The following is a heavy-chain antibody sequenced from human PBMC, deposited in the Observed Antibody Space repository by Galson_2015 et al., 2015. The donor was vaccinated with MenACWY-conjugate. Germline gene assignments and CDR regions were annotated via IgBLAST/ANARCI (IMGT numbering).Heavy chain of an antibody. J-gene: IGHJ4*02. Sequence: SLRLSCAASGFTFSSYGMHWVRQAPGKGLEWVAFIWYDESNKYYADSVKGRFTISRDNSKNTLYLQMNSLRPEDTAVYYCAKRGSPGYSSGWDFDYWGQGTLVTVSS. CDR1: GFTFSSYG. D-gene: IGHD6-19*01. CDR3: AKRGSPGYSSGWDFDY. CDR2: IWYDESNK. V-gene: IGHV3-30*02.